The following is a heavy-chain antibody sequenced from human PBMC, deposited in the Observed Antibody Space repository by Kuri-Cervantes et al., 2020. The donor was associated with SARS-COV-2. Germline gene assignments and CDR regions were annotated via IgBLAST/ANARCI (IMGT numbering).Heavy chain of an antibody. D-gene: IGHD1-26*01. CDR2: ISGSGGST. CDR1: GFTFSSYA. J-gene: IGHJ6*03. CDR3: AKSGEDRYYYYYYMDV. V-gene: IGHV3-23*01. Sequence: GGSLRLSCAASGFTFSSYAMHWVRQAPGKGLEWVSAISGSGGSTYYADSVKGRFTISRDNSKNTLYLQMNSLRAEDTAVYYCAKSGEDRYYYYYYMDVWGKGTTVTVSS.